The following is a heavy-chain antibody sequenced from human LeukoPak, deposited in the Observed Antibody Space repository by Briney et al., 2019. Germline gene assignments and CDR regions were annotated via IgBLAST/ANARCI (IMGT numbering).Heavy chain of an antibody. CDR3: ARDQKLLTGYYNY. CDR1: GFTFSSYW. D-gene: IGHD3-9*01. CDR2: IKQDGSEK. J-gene: IGHJ4*02. Sequence: GGSLRLSCAASGFTFSSYWMSWVRQAPGKGLEWVANIKQDGSEKYYVDSVKGRFTISRDNAKNSLYLQMNSLRAEDMAVYYCARDQKLLTGYYNYWGQGTLVTVSS. V-gene: IGHV3-7*03.